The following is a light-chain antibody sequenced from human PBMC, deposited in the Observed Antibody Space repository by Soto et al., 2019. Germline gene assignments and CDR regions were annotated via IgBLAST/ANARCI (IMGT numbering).Light chain of an antibody. V-gene: IGLV1-40*01. CDR3: QSYDSSLSGYV. J-gene: IGLJ1*01. CDR1: SSNIGAGYD. CDR2: GNS. Sequence: QAVVTQPPSVSGAPGQRVTISCTGSSSNIGAGYDVQWYQQLPGTAPKLLIYGNSNRPSGVPDRFSGSKSGTSAPLAITGLQAEDEADYYCQSYDSSLSGYVFGTGTKVTVL.